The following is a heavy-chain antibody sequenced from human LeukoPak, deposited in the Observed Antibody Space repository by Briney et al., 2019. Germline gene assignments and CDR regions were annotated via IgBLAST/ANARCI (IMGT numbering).Heavy chain of an antibody. CDR3: ARDLSQYYDLWSGYYGRDSYYFDY. D-gene: IGHD3-3*01. CDR2: ISSGSSYI. J-gene: IGHJ4*02. V-gene: IGHV3-21*01. Sequence: GGSLRLSCAASGFTFSSYSMNWVRQAPGKGLEWVSSISSGSSYIYYADSVKGRFTISRDNAKNSLYLQMNSLRAEDTAVYYCARDLSQYYDLWSGYYGRDSYYFDYWGQGTLVTVSS. CDR1: GFTFSSYS.